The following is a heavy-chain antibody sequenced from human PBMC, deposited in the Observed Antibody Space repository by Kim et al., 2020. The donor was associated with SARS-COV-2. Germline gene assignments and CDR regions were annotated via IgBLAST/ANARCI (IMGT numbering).Heavy chain of an antibody. V-gene: IGHV3-23*01. CDR2: ISGSGGST. D-gene: IGHD6-19*01. Sequence: GGSLRLSCAASGFTFSSYAMSWVRQAPGKGLEWVSAISGSGGSTYYADSVKGRFTISRDNSKNTLYLQMNSLRAEDTAVYYCAKDHWVRGHAVAGTLFDYWGQGTLVTVSS. J-gene: IGHJ4*02. CDR3: AKDHWVRGHAVAGTLFDY. CDR1: GFTFSSYA.